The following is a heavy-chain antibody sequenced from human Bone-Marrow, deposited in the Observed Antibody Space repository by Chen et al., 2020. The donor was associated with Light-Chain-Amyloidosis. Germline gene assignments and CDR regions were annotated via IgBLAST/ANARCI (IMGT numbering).Heavy chain of an antibody. CDR2: TSGSGGST. J-gene: IGHJ5*02. CDR1: GFTFNIYA. D-gene: IGHD6-19*01. Sequence: EVQLVETGGRLLQPVGSLRLSCAASGFTFNIYALSWVRQAPGKGLEWVSTTSGSGGSTYYAEAVKGRFTISRDNSRNTLYLQMNSLRVEDTAVYYCARLGVAVAGPWGQGVPVAVSS. CDR3: ARLGVAVAGP. V-gene: IGHV3-23*04.